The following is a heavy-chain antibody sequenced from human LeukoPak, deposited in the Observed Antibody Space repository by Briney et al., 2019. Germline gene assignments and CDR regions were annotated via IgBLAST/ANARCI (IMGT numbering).Heavy chain of an antibody. Sequence: GGSLRLSCAASGFTFSSYAMHWVRQAPGGGLEYVSAISSNGGSTFYANSVKGRFTIDRDNSKNTLYLQMGSLRAEDMAVYYCARCGRRIAGAGPVGYFQHWGQGTLVTVSS. D-gene: IGHD6-13*01. CDR2: ISSNGGST. V-gene: IGHV3-64*01. J-gene: IGHJ1*01. CDR3: ARCGRRIAGAGPVGYFQH. CDR1: GFTFSSYA.